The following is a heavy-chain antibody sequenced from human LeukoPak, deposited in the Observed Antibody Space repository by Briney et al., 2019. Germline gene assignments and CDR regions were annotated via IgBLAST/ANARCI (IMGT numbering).Heavy chain of an antibody. J-gene: IGHJ6*03. Sequence: ASVKVSCKASGYTLSTSNIDWVRQATGQGTEWMGWMNPNNGNTRYAQKFQGRVTMTRNTSISTAYLELSSLRSEDTAVYYCATADCSSTSCYGTYYYYYYMDVWGKGTTVTVSS. CDR3: ATADCSSTSCYGTYYYYYYMDV. D-gene: IGHD2-2*01. CDR2: MNPNNGNT. CDR1: GYTLSTSN. V-gene: IGHV1-8*01.